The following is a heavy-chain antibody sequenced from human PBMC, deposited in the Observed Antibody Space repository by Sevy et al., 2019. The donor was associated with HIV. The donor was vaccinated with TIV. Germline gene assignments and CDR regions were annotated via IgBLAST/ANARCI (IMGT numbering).Heavy chain of an antibody. CDR1: GYTFTSYD. J-gene: IGHJ4*02. CDR2: KNPNSGNT. Sequence: ASVKVSCKASGYTFTSYDINWVRQATGQGLEWMGWKNPNSGNTGYAQKFQGRVTMTRNTSISTAYMELSSLRSEDTAVYYCARGVPYDSSGYYYLCDYWGQGTLVTVSS. V-gene: IGHV1-8*01. CDR3: ARGVPYDSSGYYYLCDY. D-gene: IGHD3-22*01.